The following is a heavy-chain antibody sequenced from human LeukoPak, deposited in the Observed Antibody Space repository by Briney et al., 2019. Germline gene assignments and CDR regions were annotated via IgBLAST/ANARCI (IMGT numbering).Heavy chain of an antibody. CDR3: AREIDSYYYDSSGSRAFDY. CDR2: INHSGST. Sequence: PSETLSLTCAVYGGSFSGYYWSWIRQPPGKGLEWIGEINHSGSTNYNPSLKSRVTISVDTSKNQFSLKLSSVTAADTAVYYCAREIDSYYYDSSGSRAFDYWGQGTLVTVSS. J-gene: IGHJ4*02. D-gene: IGHD3-22*01. CDR1: GGSFSGYY. V-gene: IGHV4-34*01.